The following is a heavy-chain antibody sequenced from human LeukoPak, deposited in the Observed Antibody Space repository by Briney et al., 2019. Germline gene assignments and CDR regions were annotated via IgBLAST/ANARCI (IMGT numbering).Heavy chain of an antibody. V-gene: IGHV1-2*02. CDR1: GIPFISDY. J-gene: IGHJ3*01. CDR2: INPDTGGT. Sequence: ASMKVSCKASGIPFISDYMHWVRQAPGQGPEWMGWINPDTGGTNYAQKFQSRVTMTRDKSISSAFMELFDLRSDDTAIYYCTRVLPVDVWGQGTMIIVST. CDR3: TRVLPVDV.